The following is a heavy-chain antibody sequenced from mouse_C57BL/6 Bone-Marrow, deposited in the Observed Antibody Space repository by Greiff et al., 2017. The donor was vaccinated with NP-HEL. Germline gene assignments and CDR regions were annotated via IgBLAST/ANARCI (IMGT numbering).Heavy chain of an antibody. D-gene: IGHD1-1*01. Sequence: QVQLQQPGAELVKPGASVKMSCKASGYTFTSYWITWVKQRPGQGLEWIGDIYPGSGSTNYNEKFKSKATLTVDTSSSTAYMQISSLTSEDSAVYYCARIVMDYYYSSSYYYYAMDYWGQGTSVTVSS. V-gene: IGHV1-55*01. CDR1: GYTFTSYW. CDR2: IYPGSGST. CDR3: ARIVMDYYYSSSYYYYAMDY. J-gene: IGHJ4*01.